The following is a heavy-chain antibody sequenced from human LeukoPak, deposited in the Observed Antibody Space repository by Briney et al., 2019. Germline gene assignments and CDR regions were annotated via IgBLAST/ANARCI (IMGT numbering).Heavy chain of an antibody. CDR3: ARLPILGYCSGGSCYYWFDP. CDR2: INPNSGGT. J-gene: IGHJ5*02. D-gene: IGHD2-15*01. Sequence: ASVMVSCKASGYTFTGYYMHWVRQAPGPGLEWMGWINPNSGGTNYAQKFQGRVTMTRDTSISTAYMELSRLRSDDTAVYYCARLPILGYCSGGSCYYWFDPWGQGTLVTVSS. V-gene: IGHV1-2*02. CDR1: GYTFTGYY.